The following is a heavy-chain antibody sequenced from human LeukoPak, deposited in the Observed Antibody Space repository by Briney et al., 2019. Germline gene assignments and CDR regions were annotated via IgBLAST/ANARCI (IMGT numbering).Heavy chain of an antibody. V-gene: IGHV3-23*01. CDR3: AKVQLGIGVDY. J-gene: IGHJ4*02. CDR1: GFSFSSYA. Sequence: GGSLRLSCAASGFSFSSYAVSWVRQAPGRGLEWVSGISDGGSRTYYADSVKGRLTISRDDSKNTLYLQMNSLRAEDTAVYYCAKVQLGIGVDYWGQGTLVTVSS. CDR2: ISDGGSRT. D-gene: IGHD7-27*01.